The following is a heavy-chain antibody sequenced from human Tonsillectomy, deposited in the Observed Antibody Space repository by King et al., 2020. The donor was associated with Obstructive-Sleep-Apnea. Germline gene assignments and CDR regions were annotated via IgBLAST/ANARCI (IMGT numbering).Heavy chain of an antibody. CDR2: IYHSGST. CDR3: ASGNSTSPGY. J-gene: IGHJ4*02. D-gene: IGHD2/OR15-2a*01. V-gene: IGHV4-4*02. Sequence: QLQESGPGLVKPSGTLSLTCAVSGGSISSTNWWSWVRQPPGKGLGWIGEIYHSGSTNYNPSLKNRVTISIDKSENQFSLKLTSMTAADTAVYYCASGNSTSPGYWGQGTLVTVSS. CDR1: GGSISSTNW.